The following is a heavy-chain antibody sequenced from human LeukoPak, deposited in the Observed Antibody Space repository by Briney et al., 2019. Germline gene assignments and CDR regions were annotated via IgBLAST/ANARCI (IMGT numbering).Heavy chain of an antibody. CDR2: INTDGSSL. D-gene: IGHD3-22*01. CDR1: GFTFSSYW. J-gene: IGHJ4*02. Sequence: QPGGSLRLSCAASGFTFSSYWMYWVRQVPGKGPVWVARINTDGSSLNYADSVKGRFTISRDNAKNTLYLQMNSLGAEGTAVYYCARRINYYDSSGYYYVRYFDSWGQGTLVAVSS. V-gene: IGHV3-74*01. CDR3: ARRINYYDSSGYYYVRYFDS.